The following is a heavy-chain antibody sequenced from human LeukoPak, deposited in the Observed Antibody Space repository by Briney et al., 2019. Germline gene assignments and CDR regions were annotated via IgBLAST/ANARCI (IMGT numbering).Heavy chain of an antibody. CDR3: ARDQSSWYGYYYYYYMDV. CDR1: GFTFSSYS. Sequence: GGSLRLSCAASGFTFSSYSMNWVRQAPGKGLGWVSSISSSSSYIYYADSVKGRFTLSRDNAKNSLYLQMNSLRAEDTAVYYCARDQSSWYGYYYYYYMDVWGKGTTVTVSS. J-gene: IGHJ6*03. CDR2: ISSSSSYI. V-gene: IGHV3-21*01. D-gene: IGHD6-13*01.